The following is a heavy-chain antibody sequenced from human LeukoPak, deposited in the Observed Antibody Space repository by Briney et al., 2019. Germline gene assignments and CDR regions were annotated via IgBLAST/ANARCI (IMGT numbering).Heavy chain of an antibody. J-gene: IGHJ3*02. CDR3: VRDEQRSGAFDI. CDR2: ISGSGSTI. V-gene: IGHV3-48*03. Sequence: PGGSLRLSCAASGFTFSSYEMNWVRQAPGKGLEWVAYISGSGSTIYDADSVKGRFTISRDNAKSSLYLQMNSLRAEDTAVCYCVRDEQRSGAFDIWGQGTMVTVSS. D-gene: IGHD1/OR15-1a*01. CDR1: GFTFSSYE.